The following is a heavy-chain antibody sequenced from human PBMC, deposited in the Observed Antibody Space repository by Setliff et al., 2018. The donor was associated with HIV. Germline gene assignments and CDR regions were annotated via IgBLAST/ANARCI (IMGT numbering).Heavy chain of an antibody. CDR1: GYTFTGYY. CDR3: ARHGAYEAYYDYMDV. Sequence: ASVKVSCKASGYTFTGYYMHWVRQAPGQGLEWMGWINPNSGGTNYAQKFQGRVTMTRDTSITTAYMELSSLRSDDTAVYYCARHGAYEAYYDYMDVWGKGTTVTVSS. D-gene: IGHD5-12*01. V-gene: IGHV1-2*02. J-gene: IGHJ6*03. CDR2: INPNSGGT.